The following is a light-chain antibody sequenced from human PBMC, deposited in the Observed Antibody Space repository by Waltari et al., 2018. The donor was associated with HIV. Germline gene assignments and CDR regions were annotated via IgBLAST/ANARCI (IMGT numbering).Light chain of an antibody. CDR1: QSISSN. Sequence: EIVMTQSPATLSVSPGEKATLSCRASQSISSNLAWYQQKPGQPPRLLIYGASTRATGIPDRFSGSGSGTEFTLTISSLQSEDFAVYYCQQYTLWPPFTFGQGTQLQIK. CDR2: GAS. V-gene: IGKV3-15*01. CDR3: QQYTLWPPFT. J-gene: IGKJ2*01.